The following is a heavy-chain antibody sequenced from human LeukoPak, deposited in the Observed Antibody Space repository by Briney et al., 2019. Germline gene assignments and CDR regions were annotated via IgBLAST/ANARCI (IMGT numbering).Heavy chain of an antibody. V-gene: IGHV4-34*01. CDR2: INHSGST. D-gene: IGHD2-2*01. CDR1: GGSFSGYY. CDR3: ARVRRYQLIHAFDI. J-gene: IGHJ3*02. Sequence: SETLSLTCAVCGGSFSGYYWSWSRQPPGKGLEXXXEINHSGSTNYNPSLKSRVTISVDTSKNQFSLKLSSVTAADTAVYYCARVRRYQLIHAFDIWGQGTMVTVSS.